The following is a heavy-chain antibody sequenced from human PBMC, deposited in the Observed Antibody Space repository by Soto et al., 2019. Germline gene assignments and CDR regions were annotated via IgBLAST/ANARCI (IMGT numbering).Heavy chain of an antibody. Sequence: GGSLRLSCAASGFTFSSYEMNWVRQAPGKGLEWVSYISSSGSTIYYADSVKGRFTISRDNAKNSLYLQMNSLRAEDTAVYYCAPSITGNTFDYWGQGDLVTVSS. J-gene: IGHJ4*02. CDR2: ISSSGSTI. CDR3: APSITGNTFDY. CDR1: GFTFSSYE. D-gene: IGHD1-7*01. V-gene: IGHV3-48*03.